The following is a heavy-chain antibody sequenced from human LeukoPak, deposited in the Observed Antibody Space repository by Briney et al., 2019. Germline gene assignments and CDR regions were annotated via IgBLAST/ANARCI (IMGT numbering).Heavy chain of an antibody. CDR3: ASTIVVVPAAMPYYYYYGMDV. Sequence: SVKVSCKASGGTFSSYAISWVRQAPGQGLEWMGGIIPIFGTANYAQKFQGRVTITADESTSTAYMELSSLRSEDTAVYYCASTIVVVPAAMPYYYYYGMDVWGQGTMVTVSS. D-gene: IGHD2-2*01. V-gene: IGHV1-69*01. J-gene: IGHJ6*02. CDR2: IIPIFGTA. CDR1: GGTFSSYA.